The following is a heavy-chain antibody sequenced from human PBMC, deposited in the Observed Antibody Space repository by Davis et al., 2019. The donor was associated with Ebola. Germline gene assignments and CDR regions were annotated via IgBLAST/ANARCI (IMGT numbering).Heavy chain of an antibody. D-gene: IGHD2-2*01. CDR2: ISGSGGST. CDR3: AKDSPPLDIVLVPAAMYYFDY. Sequence: ETLSLTCTVSGYSIGSGYYWGWIRQPPGKGLEWVSAISGSGGSTYYADSVKGRFTISRDNSKNTLYLQMNSLRAEDTAVYYCAKDSPPLDIVLVPAAMYYFDYWGQGTLVTVSS. J-gene: IGHJ4*02. CDR1: GYSIGSGYY. V-gene: IGHV3-23*01.